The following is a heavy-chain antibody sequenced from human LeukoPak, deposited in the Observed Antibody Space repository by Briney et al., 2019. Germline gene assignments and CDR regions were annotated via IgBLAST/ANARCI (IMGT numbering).Heavy chain of an antibody. Sequence: PRGSLRLSCAASGFTVSSSYMSWVRQAPGKGLEWVSLIYSAGSTYYADSVKGRFTISRDNSKNTPYLQMNSLRAEDTAVYYCARKTPRFGDYDYWGQGTLVTVSS. CDR1: GFTVSSSY. CDR3: ARKTPRFGDYDY. D-gene: IGHD2-15*01. CDR2: IYSAGST. V-gene: IGHV3-66*01. J-gene: IGHJ4*02.